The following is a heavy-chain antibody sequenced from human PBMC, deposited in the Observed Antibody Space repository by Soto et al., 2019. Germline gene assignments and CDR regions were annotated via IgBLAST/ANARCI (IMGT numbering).Heavy chain of an antibody. J-gene: IGHJ5*02. CDR3: AHRRGFGELLFTNWFDP. Sequence: QITLRESGPTLVKPTQTLTLTCTFSGFSLSTTGVGVGWIRQPPGKALEWLALIYSDDDKRYSPSLKSRLTIPKDTSKNQVVLTMTNMDPVDTATYYCAHRRGFGELLFTNWFDPWGQGTLVTVSS. V-gene: IGHV2-5*02. D-gene: IGHD3-10*01. CDR2: IYSDDDK. CDR1: GFSLSTTGVG.